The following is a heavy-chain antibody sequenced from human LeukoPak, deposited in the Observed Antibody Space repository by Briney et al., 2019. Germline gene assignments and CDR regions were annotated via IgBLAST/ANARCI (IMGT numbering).Heavy chain of an antibody. V-gene: IGHV3-66*01. Sequence: LSLTCTVSGGSISSGGYYWSWIRQAPGKGLEWVSVIYSGGSTYYADSVRGRFTISRDDSKNTLYLQMNSLKAEDTAVYYCARSPPYYSSSSLYYYYYGMDVWGQGTTVTVSS. CDR1: GGSISSGGYY. J-gene: IGHJ6*02. CDR2: IYSGGST. CDR3: ARSPPYYSSSSLYYYYYGMDV. D-gene: IGHD6-6*01.